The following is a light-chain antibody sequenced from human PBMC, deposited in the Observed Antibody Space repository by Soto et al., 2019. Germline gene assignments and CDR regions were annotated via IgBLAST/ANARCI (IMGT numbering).Light chain of an antibody. CDR2: YDD. J-gene: IGLJ2*01. Sequence: QSVLTQPPSVSGAPGQRVTISCTGSSSNIGAGYDVHWYQQLPGTAPKLLIYYDDLLPSGVSDRFSGSKSGTSASLAISGLQSEDEADYYCAAWDDSLNGLVFGGGTQLTVL. V-gene: IGLV1-36*01. CDR3: AAWDDSLNGLV. CDR1: SSNIGAGYD.